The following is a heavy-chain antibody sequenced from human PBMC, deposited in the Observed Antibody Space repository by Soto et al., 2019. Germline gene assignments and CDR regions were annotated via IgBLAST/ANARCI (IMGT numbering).Heavy chain of an antibody. D-gene: IGHD1-1*01. CDR1: GYTFTSYG. CDR3: ARDSNNNWWGSWS. CDR2: ISACNGNT. J-gene: IGHJ5*02. V-gene: IGHV1-18*01. Sequence: SVKVSCKASGYTFTSYGISWVRQAPGQGLEWMGWISACNGNTNYAQKLQGRVTMTTDTSTSTAYLELISLTSDDTAVYYCARDSNNNWWGSWSWGQGPLVTVSS.